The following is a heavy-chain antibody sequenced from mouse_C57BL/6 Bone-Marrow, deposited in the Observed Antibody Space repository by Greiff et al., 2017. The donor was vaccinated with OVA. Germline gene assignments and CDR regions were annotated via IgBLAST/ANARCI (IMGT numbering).Heavy chain of an antibody. CDR3: ARMGRDDYRAWFAY. D-gene: IGHD2-4*01. CDR2: IDPSDSYT. CDR1: GYTFTSYW. Sequence: QVQLQQPGAELVRPGTSVKLSCKASGYTFTSYWMHWVKQRPGQGLEWIGVIDPSDSYTNYNQKFKGKATLTVDTSSSTAYMQLSSLTSEDSAVYYCARMGRDDYRAWFAYWGQGTLVTVSA. V-gene: IGHV1-59*01. J-gene: IGHJ3*01.